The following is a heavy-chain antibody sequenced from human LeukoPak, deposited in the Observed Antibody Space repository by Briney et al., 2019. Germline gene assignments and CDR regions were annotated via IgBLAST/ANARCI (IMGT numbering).Heavy chain of an antibody. V-gene: IGHV3-23*01. CDR1: GFTFSTNG. CDR2: ISASGGGT. J-gene: IGHJ6*02. CDR3: AKGENYYYYYVMDV. Sequence: PGGSLRLSCAASGFTFSTNGMSWVRQAPGKGLEWVSVISASGGGTYYADSVKGRFTISRDNSKNTLYLQMNSLRAEDTAIYYCAKGENYYYYYVMDVWGQGTTATVSS.